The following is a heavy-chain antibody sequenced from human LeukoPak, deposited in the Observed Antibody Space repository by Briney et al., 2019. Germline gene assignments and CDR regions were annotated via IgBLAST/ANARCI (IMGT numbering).Heavy chain of an antibody. CDR3: AKDAGVPLGCGQLYNWFDP. CDR2: ISSDGSNI. J-gene: IGHJ5*02. CDR1: GFTFSTYG. Sequence: PGGSLRLSCAASGFTFSTYGIHWVRQAPGKGLEWVAVISSDGSNIFYGDSVKGRFTISREDSRNTLYLQMNSLRAEDTAVYYCAKDAGVPLGCGQLYNWFDPWGQGTLVTVSS. D-gene: IGHD3-16*01. V-gene: IGHV3-30*18.